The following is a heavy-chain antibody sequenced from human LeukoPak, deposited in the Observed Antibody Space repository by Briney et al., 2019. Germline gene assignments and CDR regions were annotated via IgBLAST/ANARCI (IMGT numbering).Heavy chain of an antibody. CDR2: IYYSGST. D-gene: IGHD3-3*01. J-gene: IGHJ4*02. V-gene: IGHV4-39*07. CDR1: GGSISSSSYY. Sequence: SETLSLTCTVSGGSISSSSYYWGWIRQPPGKGLEWIGSIYYSGSTYYNPSLESRVTISVDTPKNQFSLKLSSVTAADTAVYYCARALYDFWSGSTPGYFDYWGQGTLVTVSS. CDR3: ARALYDFWSGSTPGYFDY.